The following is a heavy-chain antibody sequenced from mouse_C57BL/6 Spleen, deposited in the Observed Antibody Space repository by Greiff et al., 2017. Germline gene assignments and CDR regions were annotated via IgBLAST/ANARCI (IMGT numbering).Heavy chain of an antibody. V-gene: IGHV1-64*01. CDR3: AREEITTNAMDY. CDR2: IHPNSGST. J-gene: IGHJ4*01. CDR1: GYTFTSYW. Sequence: QVHVKQPGAELVKPGASVKLSCKASGYTFTSYWMHWVKQRPGQGLEWIGMIHPNSGSTNYNEKFKSKATLTVDKSSSTAYMQLSSLTSEDSAVYYCAREEITTNAMDYWGQGTSVTVSS. D-gene: IGHD1-1*01.